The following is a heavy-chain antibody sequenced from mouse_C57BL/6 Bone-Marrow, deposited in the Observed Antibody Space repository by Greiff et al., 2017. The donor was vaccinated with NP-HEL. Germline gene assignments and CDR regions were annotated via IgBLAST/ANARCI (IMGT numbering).Heavy chain of an antibody. D-gene: IGHD1-1*01. CDR1: GFTFNTYA. Sequence: EVKVVESGGGLVQPKGSLKLSCAASGFTFNTYAMHWVRQAPGKGLEWVARIRSKSSNYATYYADSVKDRFTISRAESQSMLYLQMNNLKTEDTAMYYCVRANSPITTVVAPYWYFDVWGTGTTVTVSS. CDR3: VRANSPITTVVAPYWYFDV. CDR2: IRSKSSNYAT. V-gene: IGHV10-3*01. J-gene: IGHJ1*03.